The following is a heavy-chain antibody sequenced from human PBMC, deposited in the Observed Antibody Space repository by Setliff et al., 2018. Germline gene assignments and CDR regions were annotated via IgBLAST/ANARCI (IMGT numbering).Heavy chain of an antibody. J-gene: IGHJ6*02. CDR2: IHTSGTT. V-gene: IGHV4-61*02. D-gene: IGHD2-21*01. Sequence: SETLSLTCTVSGASIGSGSHYWSWIRQPAGRGLEWIGRIHTSGTTNYSPSLKSRVSISSDTSKNVISLKLNSVTAADTAVYFCAREYVVISFVRNTHSHYGMDVWGQGTTVTVSS. CDR3: AREYVVISFVRNTHSHYGMDV. CDR1: GASIGSGSHY.